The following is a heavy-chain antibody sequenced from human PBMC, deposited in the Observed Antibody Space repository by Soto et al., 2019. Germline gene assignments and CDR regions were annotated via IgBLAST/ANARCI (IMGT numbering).Heavy chain of an antibody. CDR2: IDEVGSAM. D-gene: IGHD2-15*01. CDR1: GFTFTNYW. J-gene: IGHJ6*03. Sequence: GGSLRLSCATSGFTFTNYWMSWVRQAPGKGQEWVASIDEVGSAMYYADSVEGRFTVSKDNAKNSLYLQMNSLRAEDTAVYYGAIIGIVTDPSNYYYMDVWGKGTTVTVSS. CDR3: AIIGIVTDPSNYYYMDV. V-gene: IGHV3-7*01.